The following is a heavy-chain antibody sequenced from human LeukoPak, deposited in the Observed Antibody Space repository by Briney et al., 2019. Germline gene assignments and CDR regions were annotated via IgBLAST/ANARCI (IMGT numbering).Heavy chain of an antibody. CDR1: GFDLTTYA. V-gene: IGHV3-23*01. Sequence: GGSLRLSCAASGFDLTTYAMTWVRQAPAKGLEWVSSIRIGGGGTYYADSVKGRFTISRDNSENTLHLQMNNLRVEDTAGYFCARCMVLSQGWCNWFDPWGQGTLVTVSS. CDR3: ARCMVLSQGWCNWFDP. CDR2: IRIGGGGT. J-gene: IGHJ5*02. D-gene: IGHD6-13*01.